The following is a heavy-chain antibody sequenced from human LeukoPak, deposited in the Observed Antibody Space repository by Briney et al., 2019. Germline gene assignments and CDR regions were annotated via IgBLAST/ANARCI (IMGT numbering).Heavy chain of an antibody. Sequence: GGSLRLSCAASGFMLSDYWMTWVRQAPGKGLEWVANINEDGSVEHYVDSVKGRFTISRDYAKNSLYLQMNSLRAEDTALYHCARGAYYDFWSGYDYWGQGTLVTVSS. CDR2: INEDGSVE. J-gene: IGHJ4*02. D-gene: IGHD3-3*01. V-gene: IGHV3-7*03. CDR1: GFMLSDYW. CDR3: ARGAYYDFWSGYDY.